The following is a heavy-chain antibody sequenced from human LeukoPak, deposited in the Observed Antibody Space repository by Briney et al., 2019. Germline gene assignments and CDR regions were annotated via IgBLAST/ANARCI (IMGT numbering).Heavy chain of an antibody. CDR3: AKLTST. J-gene: IGHJ4*02. V-gene: IGHV3-23*01. CDR2: ISGSAGTT. Sequence: GGSLRLSCAASGFTFSSSSMSWVRQAPGKGLEWVSAISGSAGTTYYADSVKGRFTISRDNSKNTLYLEMNGLRAEDSAVYYCAKLTSTWGQGTLVTVSS. CDR1: GFTFSSSS.